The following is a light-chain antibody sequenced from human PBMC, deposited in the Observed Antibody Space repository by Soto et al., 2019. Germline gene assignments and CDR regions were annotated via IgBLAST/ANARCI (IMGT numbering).Light chain of an antibody. CDR1: QSISNN. Sequence: EIVMTQSPATLSMSLGERATLSCRASQSISNNLAWYQQKPGQAPRLLIYGASTRDTGIPARFSGSGSGTDFTLTISSLQSEDFAVYSCQHYNDLPLTFGGGTKVEIK. V-gene: IGKV3-15*01. CDR2: GAS. J-gene: IGKJ4*01. CDR3: QHYNDLPLT.